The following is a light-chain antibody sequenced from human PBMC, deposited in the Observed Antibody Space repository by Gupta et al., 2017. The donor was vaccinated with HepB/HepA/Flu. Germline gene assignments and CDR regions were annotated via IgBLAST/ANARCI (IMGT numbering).Light chain of an antibody. CDR3: SSYTSSSTLPVV. Sequence: QSALTQPASVSGSPGQSITTSCTGTSSDVGGYNYVSWYQQHPGKAPKLMIYDVSNRPSGVSNRFSGSKSGNTASLTISGLQAEDEADYYCSSYTSSSTLPVVFGGGTKLTVL. CDR1: SSDVGGYNY. J-gene: IGLJ2*01. V-gene: IGLV2-14*03. CDR2: DVS.